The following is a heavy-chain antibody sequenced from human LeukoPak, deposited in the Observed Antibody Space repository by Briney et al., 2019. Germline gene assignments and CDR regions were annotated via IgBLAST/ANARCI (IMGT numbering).Heavy chain of an antibody. J-gene: IGHJ5*02. CDR3: TTLNFHDT. Sequence: GSLRLSCAGSGFTFNIYSMSWVRQAPGKGLEWVSYITSGSTSIYYADSVKGRFTISRDDAKNSLYLQMNSLRVEDTAIYYCTTLNFHDTWGQGTLVTVSS. D-gene: IGHD3-9*01. CDR1: GFTFNIYS. CDR2: ITSGSTSI. V-gene: IGHV3-48*01.